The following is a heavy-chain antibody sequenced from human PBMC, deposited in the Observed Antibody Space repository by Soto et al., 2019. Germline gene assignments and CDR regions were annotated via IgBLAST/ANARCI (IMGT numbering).Heavy chain of an antibody. CDR3: AAPPRY. Sequence: QVQLQESDPGLVKPSETLSLTCTVSGGSISSYYWNWIRQPPGKGLEWIGYIYNSGNTNYNPSLRSRVTISVDTSKNQFSLKLTSVTAADTAVYYCAAPPRYWGQGTLVTVSS. V-gene: IGHV4-59*01. D-gene: IGHD6-6*01. J-gene: IGHJ4*02. CDR2: IYNSGNT. CDR1: GGSISSYY.